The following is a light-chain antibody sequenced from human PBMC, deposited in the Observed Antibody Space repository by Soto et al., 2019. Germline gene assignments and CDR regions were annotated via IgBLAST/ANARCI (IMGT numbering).Light chain of an antibody. CDR1: QSVSTTF. CDR3: QQYGSPIT. V-gene: IGKV3-20*01. Sequence: EIVLTQSPVTLSLSPGERATLSCRASQSVSTTFLVWYQQRPGQAPRLLIYGASTRATGIPDRFSGSGSGTDFTLTISRLEPEDFAVYYCQQYGSPITFGQGTRLEIK. J-gene: IGKJ5*01. CDR2: GAS.